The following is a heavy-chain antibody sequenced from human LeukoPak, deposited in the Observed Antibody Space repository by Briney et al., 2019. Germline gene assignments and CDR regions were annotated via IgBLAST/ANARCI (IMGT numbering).Heavy chain of an antibody. CDR1: GGSISSYY. V-gene: IGHV4-59*01. J-gene: IGHJ5*02. CDR3: ARGDLERWFEELGVWFDP. Sequence: SETLSLTCTVSGGSISSYYWSWIRQPPGKGLEWIGYIYYSGSTNYNPSLKSRVTISVDTSKNQFSLKLSSVTAADTAVYYCARGDLERWFEELGVWFDPWGQGTLVTVSS. CDR2: IYYSGST. D-gene: IGHD3-10*01.